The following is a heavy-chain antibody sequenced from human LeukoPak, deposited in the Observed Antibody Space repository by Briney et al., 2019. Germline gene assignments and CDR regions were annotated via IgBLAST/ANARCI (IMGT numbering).Heavy chain of an antibody. CDR1: GFTFGNSW. Sequence: GGSLRLSCAASGFTFGNSWVHWVRQAPGKGLVWVSLINADGTTTTYADSVKGRFTISGDKAKNSLYLQMNSLRVEDTAVYYCARDYKYAFDNWGQETLVTVSS. D-gene: IGHD5-24*01. V-gene: IGHV3-74*01. CDR3: ARDYKYAFDN. CDR2: INADGTTT. J-gene: IGHJ4*02.